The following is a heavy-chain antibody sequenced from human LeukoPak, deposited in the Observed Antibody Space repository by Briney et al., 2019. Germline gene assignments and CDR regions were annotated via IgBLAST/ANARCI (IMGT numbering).Heavy chain of an antibody. J-gene: IGHJ4*02. CDR3: ARDLEAANTYYFDY. CDR1: GFTVSSSY. CDR2: ISSAGTT. V-gene: IGHV3-66*01. Sequence: GGSLRLSCAASGFTVSSSYMSWVRQAPGKGLEWVSIISSAGTTYYADSVKGRFTISRDNSKNTVYLQVNSLRDEDTAVYYCARDLEAANTYYFDYWGQGTLVTVSS. D-gene: IGHD6-13*01.